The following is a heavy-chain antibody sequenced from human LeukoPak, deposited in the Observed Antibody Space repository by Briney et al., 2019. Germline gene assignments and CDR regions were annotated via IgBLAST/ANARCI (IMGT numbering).Heavy chain of an antibody. V-gene: IGHV3-30-3*01. CDR3: ARGAGYYYYYGMDV. J-gene: IGHJ6*02. D-gene: IGHD3-10*01. CDR2: ISYDGSNK. CDR1: GFTFSSYA. Sequence: HPGGSLRLSCAASGFTFSSYAMHWVRQAPGKGLEWVAVISYDGSNKYYADSVKGRFTISRDNSKNTLYLQMNSPRAEDTAVYYCARGAGYYYYYGMDVWGQGTTVTVSS.